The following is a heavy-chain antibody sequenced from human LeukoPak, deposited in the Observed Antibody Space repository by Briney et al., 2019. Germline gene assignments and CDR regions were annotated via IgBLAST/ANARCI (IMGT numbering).Heavy chain of an antibody. Sequence: GGSLRLSCAASGFTFSSYWMSWVRQAPGKGLEWVANIKQDGSEKYYVDSVKGRFTISRDNAKNSLYLQTNSLRAEDTAVYYCARDRDSSGYYRTLDYWGQGTLVTVSS. CDR1: GFTFSSYW. CDR2: IKQDGSEK. J-gene: IGHJ4*02. CDR3: ARDRDSSGYYRTLDY. D-gene: IGHD3-22*01. V-gene: IGHV3-7*01.